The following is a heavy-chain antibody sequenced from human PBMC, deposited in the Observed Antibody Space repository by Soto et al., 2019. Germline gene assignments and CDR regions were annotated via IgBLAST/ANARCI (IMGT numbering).Heavy chain of an antibody. CDR3: AKDRLARGSYDFYFDF. Sequence: PGGSLRLSCAASGFQFSNYAMCLVRQSPGKGLEWVSLISATGGGTYYADSVKGRFTISRDNSHNTLYLQVHSLTAEDTAVYYCAKDRLARGSYDFYFDFWGQGAEFTLSS. D-gene: IGHD5-12*01. J-gene: IGHJ4*02. CDR1: GFQFSNYA. V-gene: IGHV3-23*01. CDR2: ISATGGGT.